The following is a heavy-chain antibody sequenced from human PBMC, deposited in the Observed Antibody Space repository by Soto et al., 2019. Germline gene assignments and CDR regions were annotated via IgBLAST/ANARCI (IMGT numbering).Heavy chain of an antibody. D-gene: IGHD6-13*01. V-gene: IGHV3-23*01. CDR3: AKDSDITAGVRFQY. CDR1: GFTFSSYA. Sequence: GGSLRLSCAASGFTFSSYAMSWVRQAPGKGLEWVSAISGNGGSIYYADSVKGRFTISRDNSKNTLFLQMNSLRAEDTAIYYCAKDSDITAGVRFQYWGQGTLVTVSS. J-gene: IGHJ1*01. CDR2: ISGNGGSI.